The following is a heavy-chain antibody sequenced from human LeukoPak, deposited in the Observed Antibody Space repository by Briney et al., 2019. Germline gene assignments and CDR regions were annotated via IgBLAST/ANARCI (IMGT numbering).Heavy chain of an antibody. V-gene: IGHV3-23*01. CDR2: ISGSGGST. J-gene: IGHJ4*02. D-gene: IGHD3-22*01. Sequence: PGGSLRLSCAASGLTFSSYSMNWVRQAPGKGLGWVSAISGSGGSTYYADSVKGRFTISRDNSKNTLYLQMNSLRAEDTAVYYCAKERVLQYYYDSSGYAFDYWGQGTLVTVSS. CDR1: GLTFSSYS. CDR3: AKERVLQYYYDSSGYAFDY.